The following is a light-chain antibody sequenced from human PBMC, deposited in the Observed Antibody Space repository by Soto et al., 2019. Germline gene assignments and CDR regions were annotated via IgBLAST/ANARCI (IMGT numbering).Light chain of an antibody. CDR2: GGS. Sequence: EIVMTQSPATLSLSPGEGVTLSCRASQSVSSNLAWYQQKPGQAPRLLIYGGSTGATGIPARFSGSGYGTEFTLTISSLQSEDFAVYFCQQYNSSPRTFGQGTRVEIK. CDR3: QQYNSSPRT. CDR1: QSVSSN. J-gene: IGKJ1*01. V-gene: IGKV3-15*01.